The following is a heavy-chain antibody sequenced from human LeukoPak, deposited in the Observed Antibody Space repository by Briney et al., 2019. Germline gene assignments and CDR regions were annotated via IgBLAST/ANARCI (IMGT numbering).Heavy chain of an antibody. CDR3: ARGSSSGWSWENYLDY. Sequence: PSETLSLTCTVSGGSISSYYWSWIRQPAGKGLEWIGRIYTGGNTNYNPSLKSRVTLSVDKSKNQFSLKMSSVTAADTAVYFCARGSSSGWSWENYLDYWGQGTLVTVSS. J-gene: IGHJ4*02. CDR2: IYTGGNT. V-gene: IGHV4-4*07. D-gene: IGHD6-19*01. CDR1: GGSISSYY.